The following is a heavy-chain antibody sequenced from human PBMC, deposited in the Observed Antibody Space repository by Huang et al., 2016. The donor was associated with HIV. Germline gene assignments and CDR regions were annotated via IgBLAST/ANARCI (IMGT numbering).Heavy chain of an antibody. CDR1: GGTFSSHT. CDR3: ARGLSGNIDS. Sequence: QVQLVQSGAELKKPGSSVKVSCKASGGTFSSHTITWVRQAPGQGFGWMGENVPIFGTGNNAQNFQGRVTITADEATATAYLELSSLKFEDTAIYYCARGLSGNIDSWGQGSLVTVSS. J-gene: IGHJ4*02. V-gene: IGHV1-69*01. D-gene: IGHD1-20*01. CDR2: NVPIFGTG.